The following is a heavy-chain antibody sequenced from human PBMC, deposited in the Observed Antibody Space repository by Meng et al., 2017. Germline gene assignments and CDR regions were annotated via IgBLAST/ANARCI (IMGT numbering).Heavy chain of an antibody. D-gene: IGHD3-22*01. Sequence: LQLQGLAPGLVKPSGTLSLTCAVSGGSISSSNWWSWVRQPPGKGLEWIGEIYHSGSTNYNPSLKSRVTISVDKSKNQFSLKLSSVTAADTAVYYCARFLYYYDSSGYAEDCGQGTLVTVSS. J-gene: IGHJ4*02. V-gene: IGHV4-4*02. CDR3: ARFLYYYDSSGYAED. CDR2: IYHSGST. CDR1: GGSISSSNW.